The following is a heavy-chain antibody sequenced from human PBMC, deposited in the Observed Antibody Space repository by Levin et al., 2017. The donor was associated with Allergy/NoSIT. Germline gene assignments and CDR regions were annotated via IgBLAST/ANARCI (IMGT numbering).Heavy chain of an antibody. CDR1: GGSISSYY. CDR2: IYYSGST. Sequence: SETLSLTCTVSGGSISSYYWSWIRQPPGKGLEWIGYIYYSGSTNYNPSLKSRVTISVDTSKNQFSLKLSSVTAADTAVYDCARSGHYRIDWFDPWGQGTLVTVSS. J-gene: IGHJ5*02. D-gene: IGHD4-11*01. V-gene: IGHV4-59*08. CDR3: ARSGHYRIDWFDP.